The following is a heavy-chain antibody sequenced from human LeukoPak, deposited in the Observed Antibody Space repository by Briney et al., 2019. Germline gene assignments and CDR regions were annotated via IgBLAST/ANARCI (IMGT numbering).Heavy chain of an antibody. CDR1: GYTFTAYY. D-gene: IGHD6-6*01. Sequence: ASVKVSCKASGYTFTAYYIHWVRQAPGQGLEWMGWISPNSGGTNYAPKFQGRVTMTRDTSISTAYMEPSSLRSDDTAVYYCARDYSSSPPRTFDYWGRGTLATVSS. J-gene: IGHJ4*02. CDR2: ISPNSGGT. V-gene: IGHV1-2*02. CDR3: ARDYSSSPPRTFDY.